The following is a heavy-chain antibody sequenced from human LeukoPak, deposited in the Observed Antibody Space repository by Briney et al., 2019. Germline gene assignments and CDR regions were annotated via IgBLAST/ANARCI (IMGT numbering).Heavy chain of an antibody. CDR1: GYSFTSYW. CDR3: ARRGYYDSSGRNKWFDP. D-gene: IGHD3-22*01. V-gene: IGHV5-51*01. Sequence: GESLKISCKGSGYSFTSYWIGWVRQMPGKGLEWMGIIYPGNSDTRYSPSFQGQVTISVDKSISTAYLQWSGLKASDAAMYYCARRGYYDSSGRNKWFDPWGQGTLVTVSS. J-gene: IGHJ5*02. CDR2: IYPGNSDT.